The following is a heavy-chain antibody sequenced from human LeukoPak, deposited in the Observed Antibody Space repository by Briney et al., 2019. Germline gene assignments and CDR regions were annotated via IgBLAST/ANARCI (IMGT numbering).Heavy chain of an antibody. Sequence: GGSLRLSCAASGFTFSSYGMHWVRQAPGKGLEWVAVIWYDGSNKYYADSVKGRFTISRDNAKNSLYLQMNSLRAEDTAVYYCAREEVAAGSSGAFDIWGQGTMVTVSS. V-gene: IGHV3-33*01. J-gene: IGHJ3*02. D-gene: IGHD2-15*01. CDR1: GFTFSSYG. CDR2: IWYDGSNK. CDR3: AREEVAAGSSGAFDI.